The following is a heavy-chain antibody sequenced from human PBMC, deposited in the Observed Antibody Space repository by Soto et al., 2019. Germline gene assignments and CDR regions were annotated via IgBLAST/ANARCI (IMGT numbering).Heavy chain of an antibody. J-gene: IGHJ6*02. D-gene: IGHD1-26*01. CDR2: IYHSGST. Sequence: PSETLSLTCTVSGGSISSYYWSWIRQPPGKGLEWIGYIYHSGSTNYNPSLKSRVTISVDKSKNHLSLKLSSVTAADTAVYYCARVSGSYYYGMDVWGQGTTVTV. V-gene: IGHV4-59*12. CDR1: GGSISSYY. CDR3: ARVSGSYYYGMDV.